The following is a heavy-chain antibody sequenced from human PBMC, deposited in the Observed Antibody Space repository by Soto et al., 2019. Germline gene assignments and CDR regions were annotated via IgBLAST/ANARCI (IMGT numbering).Heavy chain of an antibody. CDR3: ARDFTVGPIYSRFYYYSLDV. CDR1: GFTFNNYG. CDR2: IWYDVSQP. Sequence: GGPLRLSCAALGFTFNNYGIHWVRQAPGKGLEWVAVIWYDVSQPRYADSVKGRFTISRDNFQNTLYLQMDSLRAEDTAMYSCARDFTVGPIYSRFYYYSLDVWGRGTRVTVSS. V-gene: IGHV3-33*01. D-gene: IGHD1-26*01. J-gene: IGHJ6*01.